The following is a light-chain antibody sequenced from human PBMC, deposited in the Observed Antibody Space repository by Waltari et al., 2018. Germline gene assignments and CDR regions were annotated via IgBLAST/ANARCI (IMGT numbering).Light chain of an antibody. V-gene: IGKV3-15*01. J-gene: IGKJ1*01. CDR3: HQYNNWPPWT. Sequence: ETVMTQSPATLFVSPGERATLSCRASQSVSRNLAWYQQKPGQAPRLLIYDASTRATGIPARFSGSWSGTEFTLTISSLQSEDFAIYHCHQYNNWPPWTFGQGTKVEIK. CDR2: DAS. CDR1: QSVSRN.